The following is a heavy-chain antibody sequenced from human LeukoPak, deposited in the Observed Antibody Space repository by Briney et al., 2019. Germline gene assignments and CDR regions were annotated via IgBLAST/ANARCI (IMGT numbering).Heavy chain of an antibody. J-gene: IGHJ4*02. Sequence: ASVKVSCKASGYPFIGNYIHWVRQAPGQGLEWMGWINPNSGGTNYAQKFQGRVTMTRDTSISTAYMELSRLRSDDTAVYFCARHWDYVPHHQPIDYWGQGTLVTVSS. V-gene: IGHV1-2*02. CDR2: INPNSGGT. CDR3: ARHWDYVPHHQPIDY. D-gene: IGHD1-7*01. CDR1: GYPFIGNY.